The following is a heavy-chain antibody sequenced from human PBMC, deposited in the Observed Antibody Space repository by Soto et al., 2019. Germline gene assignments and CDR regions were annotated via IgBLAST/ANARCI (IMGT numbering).Heavy chain of an antibody. V-gene: IGHV4-34*01. CDR3: AREASAVVSLDY. CDR1: GGSFSGYY. CDR2: INHSGST. D-gene: IGHD2-15*01. Sequence: SETLSLTCAVYGGSFSGYYWSWIRQPPGKGLEWIGEINHSGSTNYNPSLKSRVTISVDTSKNQFSLKLSSVTAADTALYYCAREASAVVSLDYWGQGTLVTVSS. J-gene: IGHJ4*02.